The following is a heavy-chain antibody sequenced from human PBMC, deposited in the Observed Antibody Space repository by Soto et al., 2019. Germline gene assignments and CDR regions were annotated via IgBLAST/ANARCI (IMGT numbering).Heavy chain of an antibody. Sequence: GASVKVSCKASGYTFTSYSISWVRLAPGQGLEWMGWINPNNGNTNYAQKLQGRVTMTTDTSTSTAYMELRSLRSDDTAVYYCARGVHSSWEGYWFDLWGQGTLVTVSS. CDR1: GYTFTSYS. V-gene: IGHV1-18*01. CDR2: INPNNGNT. CDR3: ARGVHSSWEGYWFDL. J-gene: IGHJ5*02. D-gene: IGHD6-13*01.